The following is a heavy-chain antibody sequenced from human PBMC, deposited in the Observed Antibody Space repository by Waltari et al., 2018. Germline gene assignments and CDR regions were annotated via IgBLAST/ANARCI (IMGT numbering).Heavy chain of an antibody. D-gene: IGHD4-17*01. J-gene: IGHJ6*03. CDR3: ARGELTVTTSSSYYYYMDV. V-gene: IGHV1-69*01. Sequence: QVQLVQSGAEVKKPGSSVKVSCKASGGTFSSYAISWVRQAPGQGLEWMGGIIPIFGTAPYAPKFQGRVTSTADESTRTAYMELRSLRSEDKAVYYCARGELTVTTSSSYYYYMDVWGKGTAVTVSS. CDR1: GGTFSSYA. CDR2: IIPIFGTA.